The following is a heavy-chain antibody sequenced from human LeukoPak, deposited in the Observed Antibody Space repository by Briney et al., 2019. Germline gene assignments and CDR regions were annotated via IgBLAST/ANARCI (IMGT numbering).Heavy chain of an antibody. CDR1: GFTFSIYG. CDR3: AKDIATGGGNSIPH. J-gene: IGHJ4*02. Sequence: PGGSLRLSCAASGFTFSIYGMGWVRQAPGKGLEWVSSISDNGGNTYYADSAKGRFTISRDNSKNTLYLQMNSLRAEDTAVCYCAKDIATGGGNSIPHWGQGTLLTVSS. V-gene: IGHV3-23*01. CDR2: ISDNGGNT. D-gene: IGHD4-23*01.